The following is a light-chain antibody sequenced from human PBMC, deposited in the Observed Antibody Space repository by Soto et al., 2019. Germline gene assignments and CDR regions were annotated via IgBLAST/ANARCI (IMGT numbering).Light chain of an antibody. CDR2: GNN. J-gene: IGLJ1*01. Sequence: QSVLTQPPSVSGAPGQRVTISCTGSSSNLGADYDVQWYQQFPGTAPKLLISGNNNRPSGVTDRFSGSKSGTSASLAITWLQIEDEADYYCSSYTTAFFYVFGTGTKVTVL. CDR1: SSNLGADYD. CDR3: SSYTTAFFYV. V-gene: IGLV1-40*01.